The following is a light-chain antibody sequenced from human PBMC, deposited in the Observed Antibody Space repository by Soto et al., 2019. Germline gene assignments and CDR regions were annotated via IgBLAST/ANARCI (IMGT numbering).Light chain of an antibody. V-gene: IGKV1-27*01. CDR3: QKRYSNPIN. J-gene: IGKJ5*01. CDR1: LPISNS. CDR2: ASS. Sequence: DVQITQSPCSRSTSVGEGVTITFRVSLPISNSLAWYQQKPGNIPTLLIYASSTLQAVVPSRFSGSGSGTDFTLTISSLQPEDFATYYCQKRYSNPINFGQGTRVANK.